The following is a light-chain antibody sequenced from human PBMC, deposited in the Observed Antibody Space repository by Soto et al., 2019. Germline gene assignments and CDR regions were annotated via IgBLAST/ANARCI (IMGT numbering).Light chain of an antibody. CDR2: GAS. CDR1: QTIRDNY. CDR3: QQYSSWYT. Sequence: VVLTQSPATLSVSPGERVTLSCRASQTIRDNYLAWYQQTPGQAPRLLIYGASGRATGIPDRFSGSGSGTEFTLTISSLQSGDLAVYYCQQYSSWYTFGQGTKLEIK. V-gene: IGKV3D-15*01. J-gene: IGKJ2*01.